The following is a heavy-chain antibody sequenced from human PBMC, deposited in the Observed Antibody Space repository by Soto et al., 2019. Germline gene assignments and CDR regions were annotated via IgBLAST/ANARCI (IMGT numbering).Heavy chain of an antibody. J-gene: IGHJ4*02. CDR2: ISYDGSNK. CDR1: GFTFSSYA. CDR3: ARDDYGSGSYYNPLSD. D-gene: IGHD3-10*01. V-gene: IGHV3-30-3*01. Sequence: GGSLRLSCAASGFTFSSYAMHWVRQAPGKGLEWVAVISYDGSNKYYADSVKGRFTISRDNSKNTLYLQMNSLRAEDTAVYYCARDDYGSGSYYNPLSDWGQGTLVTVSS.